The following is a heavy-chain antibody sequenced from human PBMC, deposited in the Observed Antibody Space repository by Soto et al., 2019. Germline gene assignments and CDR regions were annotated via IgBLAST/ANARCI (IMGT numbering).Heavy chain of an antibody. V-gene: IGHV1-69*13. CDR1: GGTFSSYA. Sequence: SLVKVSCQASGGTFSSYAISWVRQTPGQGLEWMGGIIPIFGTANYAQKFQGRVTITADESTSTAYMELSSLRSEDTAVYYCARDSRTTDPFELRYWGQGTLVTVS. CDR2: IIPIFGTA. CDR3: ARDSRTTDPFELRY. J-gene: IGHJ4*02. D-gene: IGHD1-1*01.